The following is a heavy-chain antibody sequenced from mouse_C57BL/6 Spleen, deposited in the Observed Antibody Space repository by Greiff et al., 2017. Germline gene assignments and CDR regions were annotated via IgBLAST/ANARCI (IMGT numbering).Heavy chain of an antibody. J-gene: IGHJ4*01. D-gene: IGHD1-1*01. CDR3: ARGVTTVVENYAMDY. CDR1: GFTFSSYG. Sequence: EVQLVESGGDLVKPGGSLKLSCAASGFTFSSYGMSWVRQTPDKRLEWVATISSGGSYTYYPDSVKGRFTISRDNAKNTLYLQMSSLKSEDTATYYCARGVTTVVENYAMDYWGQGTSVTVSS. CDR2: ISSGGSYT. V-gene: IGHV5-6*01.